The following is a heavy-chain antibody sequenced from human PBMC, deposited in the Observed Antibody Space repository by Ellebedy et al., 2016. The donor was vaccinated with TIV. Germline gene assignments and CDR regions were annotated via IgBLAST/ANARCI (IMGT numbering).Heavy chain of an antibody. V-gene: IGHV2-70*11. CDR2: VGWDEDK. D-gene: IGHD5-12*01. J-gene: IGHJ6*02. CDR1: GFSLSTSGMC. CDR3: ARAIVAKVPYYYYYGMDV. Sequence: SGPTLVKPTQTLTLTCTFSGFSLSTSGMCVSWIRQPPGKALEWLARVGWDEDKYYSTSLRTRLTISKDTSKNQVVLTMTNMDPVDTATFYCARAIVAKVPYYYYYGMDVWGQGTTVTVSS.